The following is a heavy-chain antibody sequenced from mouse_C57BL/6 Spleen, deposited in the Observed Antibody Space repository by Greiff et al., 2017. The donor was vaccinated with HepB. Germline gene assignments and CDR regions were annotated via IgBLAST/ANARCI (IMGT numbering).Heavy chain of an antibody. Sequence: QVQLQQPGAELVKPGASVKLSCKASGYTFTSYWMQWVKQRPGQGLEWIGEIDPSDSYTNYNQKFKGKATLTVDTSSSTAYMQLSSLTSEDSAVYYCARRDYAAMDYWGQGTSVTVSS. CDR3: ARRDYAAMDY. CDR1: GYTFTSYW. J-gene: IGHJ4*01. V-gene: IGHV1-50*01. CDR2: IDPSDSYT.